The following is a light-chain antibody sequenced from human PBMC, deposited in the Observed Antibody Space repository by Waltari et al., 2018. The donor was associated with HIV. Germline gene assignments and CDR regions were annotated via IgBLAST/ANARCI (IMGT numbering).Light chain of an antibody. CDR2: AAS. Sequence: ETVLTQSPGTLSLSPGERATLSCRASQSVSSNYLAWYQQKPGQAPRLLIYAASSRATGIPDRFSGSGSGTDFTLTINRLEPEDFAVYYCHQYGRSSHTFGQGTKVEIK. CDR3: HQYGRSSHT. J-gene: IGKJ2*01. V-gene: IGKV3-20*01. CDR1: QSVSSNY.